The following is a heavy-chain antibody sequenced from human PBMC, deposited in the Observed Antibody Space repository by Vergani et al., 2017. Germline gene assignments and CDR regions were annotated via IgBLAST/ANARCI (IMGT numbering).Heavy chain of an antibody. Sequence: QVQLQESGPGLVKPSQTLSLTCTVSGGSISSGSYYWSWIRQPAGKGLEWIGRIYTSGSTNYNPSLKSRVTISVETSKNQFSLKLSSVTAADTAVYYCARAHIVVVATHYYYYYMDVWGKGTTVTVSS. CDR1: GGSISSGSYY. V-gene: IGHV4-61*02. J-gene: IGHJ6*03. CDR2: IYTSGST. D-gene: IGHD2-2*01. CDR3: ARAHIVVVATHYYYYYMDV.